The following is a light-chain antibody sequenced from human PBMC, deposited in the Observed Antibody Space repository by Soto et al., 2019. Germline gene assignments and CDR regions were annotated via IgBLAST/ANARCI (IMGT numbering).Light chain of an antibody. CDR1: SSDVGGYNY. Sequence: QSVLTQPASVSGSPGQSITISCTGTSSDVGGYNYVSWYQQHPGKAPKLMIYDVSNRPSGVSNRFSGSKSGNTASLTISGLQAEDEADYYCSSYTSSSTRVVFGGGTQAHRP. CDR2: DVS. CDR3: SSYTSSSTRVV. V-gene: IGLV2-14*01. J-gene: IGLJ2*01.